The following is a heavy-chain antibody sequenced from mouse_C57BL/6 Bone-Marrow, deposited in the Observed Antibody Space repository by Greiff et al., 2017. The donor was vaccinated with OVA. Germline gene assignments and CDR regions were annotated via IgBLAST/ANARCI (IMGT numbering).Heavy chain of an antibody. CDR2: ISDGGSYT. Sequence: EVKLMESGGGLVKPGGSLKLSCAASGFTFSSYAMSWVRQTPEKRLEWVATISDGGSYTYYPDNVKGRFTISRDNAKNNLYLQMSHPKSEDTAMYYCARVDITTVVAPYYFDYWGQGTTLTVSS. CDR3: ARVDITTVVAPYYFDY. J-gene: IGHJ2*01. D-gene: IGHD1-1*01. V-gene: IGHV5-4*03. CDR1: GFTFSSYA.